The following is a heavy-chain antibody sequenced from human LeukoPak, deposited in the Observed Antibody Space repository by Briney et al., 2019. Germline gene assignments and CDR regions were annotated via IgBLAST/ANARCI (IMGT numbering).Heavy chain of an antibody. V-gene: IGHV3-48*01. Sequence: GGSLRLSCAASGFTFSSYSMNWVRQAPGKGLEWVSYISSGSSTIYYADSVKGRFTISRDNAKNSLYLQMNSLRAEDTAVYYCARTYHYDFWSGYYSLDAFDIWGQGTMVTVSS. CDR3: ARTYHYDFWSGYYSLDAFDI. J-gene: IGHJ3*02. D-gene: IGHD3-3*01. CDR2: ISSGSSTI. CDR1: GFTFSSYS.